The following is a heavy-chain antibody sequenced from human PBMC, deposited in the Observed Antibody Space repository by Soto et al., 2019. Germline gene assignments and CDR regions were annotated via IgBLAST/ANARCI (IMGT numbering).Heavy chain of an antibody. CDR1: GFTFSNYA. V-gene: IGHV3-30-3*01. D-gene: IGHD3-22*01. J-gene: IGHJ4*02. CDR3: AYDSSGYFDY. Sequence: GGSLRLSCAASGFTFSNYAIHWVRQAPGKGLEWVAVISHDGSNKFYADSVKGRFTISRDNSKNTLYLLMNSLRAEDTAVYYCAYDSSGYFDYWGQGTLVTVSS. CDR2: ISHDGSNK.